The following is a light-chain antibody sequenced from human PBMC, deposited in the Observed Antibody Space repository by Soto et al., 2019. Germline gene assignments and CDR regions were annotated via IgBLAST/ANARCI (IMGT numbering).Light chain of an antibody. V-gene: IGLV1-44*01. CDR1: SSNIGANT. Sequence: QAVVTQPPSASGTPGQRVTISCSGSSSNIGANTVNWYQQLPGTAPKLLIYSNNQRPSGVPDRFSGSKSGTSASLAISGLQSEDEADYYCAAWDDNLTGVVFGGGTKLTVL. CDR2: SNN. J-gene: IGLJ2*01. CDR3: AAWDDNLTGVV.